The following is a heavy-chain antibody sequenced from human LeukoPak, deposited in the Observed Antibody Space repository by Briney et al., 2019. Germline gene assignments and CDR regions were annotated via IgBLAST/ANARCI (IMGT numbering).Heavy chain of an antibody. Sequence: SGGSLRLSCAASGFTVSSYAMSWVRQAPGKGLEWVSGISGNGGSTYYADSVEGRFTFSRDNSKNTLLLQMNSLRAEDTAVYYCARSGGSYWYWGQGTLVTVSS. CDR2: ISGNGGST. CDR1: GFTVSSYA. V-gene: IGHV3-23*01. CDR3: ARSGGSYWY. J-gene: IGHJ4*02. D-gene: IGHD1-26*01.